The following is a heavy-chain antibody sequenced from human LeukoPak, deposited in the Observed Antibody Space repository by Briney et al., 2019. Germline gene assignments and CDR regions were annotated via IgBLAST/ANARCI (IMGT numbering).Heavy chain of an antibody. CDR1: GGSISTSNYY. D-gene: IGHD3-16*02. V-gene: IGHV4-39*07. CDR3: ARVSGVWGSYLLDY. CDR2: IFYSGST. Sequence: SETLSLTCTVSGGSISTSNYYWGWIRQPPGKGLEWIGNIFYSGSTYYSPSLKSRVTISLDTSRNQFSLKLSSVTAADTAVYYCARVSGVWGSYLLDYWGQGTLVTVSS. J-gene: IGHJ4*02.